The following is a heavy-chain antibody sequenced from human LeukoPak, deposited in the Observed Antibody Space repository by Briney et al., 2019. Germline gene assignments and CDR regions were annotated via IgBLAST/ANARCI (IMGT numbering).Heavy chain of an antibody. CDR1: GFTFSSYG. CDR3: AREWSSGWYHTLDGVSD. J-gene: IGHJ4*02. CDR2: ISYDGSNK. Sequence: GGSLRLSCAASGFTFSSYGMHWVRQAPGKGLEWVAVISYDGSNKYYADSVKGRFTISRDNSKNTLYLQMNSLRAEDTAVYYCAREWSSGWYHTLDGVSDWGQGTLVTVSS. D-gene: IGHD6-19*01. V-gene: IGHV3-30*03.